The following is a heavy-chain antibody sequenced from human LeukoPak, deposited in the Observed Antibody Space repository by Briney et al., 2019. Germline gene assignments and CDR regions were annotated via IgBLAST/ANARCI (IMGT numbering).Heavy chain of an antibody. J-gene: IGHJ3*02. CDR1: GFTFSGSA. V-gene: IGHV3-73*01. CDR2: IRSKANSYAT. CDR3: AKIQGWSNDAFHI. Sequence: GGALRLSCAASGFTFSGSAMHWVRQASGKGLEWGGRIRSKANSYATAYAASVKGRFTISRDDSKNTAYLQMNSLKTEDTAVYYCAKIQGWSNDAFHIGGQGTVVTVSS. D-gene: IGHD6-19*01.